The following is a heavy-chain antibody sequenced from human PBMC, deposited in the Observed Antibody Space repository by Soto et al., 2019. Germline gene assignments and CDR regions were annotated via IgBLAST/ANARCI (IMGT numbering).Heavy chain of an antibody. V-gene: IGHV3-9*01. CDR2: ISWNSGSI. J-gene: IGHJ4*02. D-gene: IGHD4-17*01. CDR3: AKDGHRDSTVTTN. Sequence: PGGALRVSGAASVFTFDDYAMHWVRQAPGKGLEWVSGISWNSGSIGYADSVKGRFTISRDNAKNSLYLQMNSLRAEDTALYYCAKDGHRDSTVTTNWGQGTLVTVSS. CDR1: VFTFDDYA.